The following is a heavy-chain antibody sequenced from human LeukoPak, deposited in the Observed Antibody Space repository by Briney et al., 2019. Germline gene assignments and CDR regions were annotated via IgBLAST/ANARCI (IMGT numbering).Heavy chain of an antibody. Sequence: GGSLRLSCAASGFTFSSYWMSWVRQAPGKGLEWVANIKQDGSEKYYVDSVKGRFTISRDNAKNSLYLQMNSLRAEGTAVYYCARVGVVPAAYYYYYMDVWGKGTTVTVSS. J-gene: IGHJ6*03. D-gene: IGHD2-2*01. V-gene: IGHV3-7*01. CDR2: IKQDGSEK. CDR3: ARVGVVPAAYYYYYMDV. CDR1: GFTFSSYW.